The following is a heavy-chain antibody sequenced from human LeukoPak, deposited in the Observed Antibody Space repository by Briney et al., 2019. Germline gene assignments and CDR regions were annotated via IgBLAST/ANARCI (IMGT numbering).Heavy chain of an antibody. CDR1: GGSISSSSYY. J-gene: IGHJ6*02. Sequence: PSGTLSLTCTVSGGSISSSSYYWGWIRQPPGKGLEWIGSIYYSGSTYYNPSLKSRVTISVDTSKNQFSLKLSSVTAADTAVYYCAILPAYYYGSGSTDYYYGMDVWGQGTTVTVSS. CDR3: AILPAYYYGSGSTDYYYGMDV. D-gene: IGHD3-10*01. CDR2: IYYSGST. V-gene: IGHV4-39*07.